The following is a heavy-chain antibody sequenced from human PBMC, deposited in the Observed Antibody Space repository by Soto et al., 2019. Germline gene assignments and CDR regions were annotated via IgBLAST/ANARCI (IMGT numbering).Heavy chain of an antibody. CDR2: ISWNSGSI. J-gene: IGHJ6*02. CDR3: AKDLIARAYYYGMDV. CDR1: GFTFDDYA. Sequence: LRLSCAASGFTFDDYAMHWVRQAPGKGLEWVSGISWNSGSIGYADSVKGRFTISRDNAKNSLYLQMNSMRAEDTALYYCAKDLIARAYYYGMDVWGQGTTVTVSS. D-gene: IGHD6-13*01. V-gene: IGHV3-9*01.